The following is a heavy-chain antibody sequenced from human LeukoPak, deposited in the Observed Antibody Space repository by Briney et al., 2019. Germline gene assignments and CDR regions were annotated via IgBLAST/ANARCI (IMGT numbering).Heavy chain of an antibody. J-gene: IGHJ5*02. CDR2: IYYSGTT. CDR1: GGSISSSPYY. CDR3: AKGAGGFSYYNWFDP. D-gene: IGHD5-18*01. Sequence: SETLSLTCTVSGGSISSSPYYWGWIRQPPGKGLEWIGSIYYSGTTHYSPSLESRVTISVDTSKNQFSLELASVTAADTAIYYCAKGAGGFSYYNWFDPWGQGTLVTVSS. V-gene: IGHV4-39*07.